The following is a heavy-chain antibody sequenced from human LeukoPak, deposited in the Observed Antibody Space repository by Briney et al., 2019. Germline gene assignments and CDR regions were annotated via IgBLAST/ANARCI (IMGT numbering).Heavy chain of an antibody. Sequence: GGSLRLSCAASGFTFSDYYMTWIRQAPGKGLEWVSYISSSSSYTEYADSVKGRFAISRDNAKNSVYLQMNSLRADDTAVYYCAREGGYGSGRGWFDPWGQGTLVTVSS. J-gene: IGHJ5*02. CDR3: AREGGYGSGRGWFDP. CDR1: GFTFSDYY. D-gene: IGHD3-10*01. CDR2: ISSSSSYT. V-gene: IGHV3-11*05.